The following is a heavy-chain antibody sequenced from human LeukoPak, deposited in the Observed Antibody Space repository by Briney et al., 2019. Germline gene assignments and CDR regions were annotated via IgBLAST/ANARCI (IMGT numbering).Heavy chain of an antibody. CDR3: TRKSAPFDL. V-gene: IGHV3-21*01. D-gene: IGHD3-3*01. Sequence: SLTLSCAPSGFTFSHYTMHWFRQTPGLAPDWVSSIHTSSDYVYYADSVKGRFISSRDNAKNSLYLQMNSLRVEDTGVYYCTRKSAPFDLWGQGILVTVSS. CDR1: GFTFSHYT. J-gene: IGHJ4*02. CDR2: IHTSSDYV.